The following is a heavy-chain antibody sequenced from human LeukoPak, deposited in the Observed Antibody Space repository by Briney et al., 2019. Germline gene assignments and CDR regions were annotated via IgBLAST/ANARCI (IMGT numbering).Heavy chain of an antibody. Sequence: SETLSLTCAVYGGSFSGYYWSWIRQPPGKGLEWIGEINHSGSTNYNPSLKSRVTISVDTSKNQFSLKLSSVTAADTAVYYCAREGGSYSASGFDIWGQGTMVTVSS. CDR3: AREGGSYSASGFDI. V-gene: IGHV4-34*01. CDR2: INHSGST. D-gene: IGHD2-21*01. CDR1: GGSFSGYY. J-gene: IGHJ3*02.